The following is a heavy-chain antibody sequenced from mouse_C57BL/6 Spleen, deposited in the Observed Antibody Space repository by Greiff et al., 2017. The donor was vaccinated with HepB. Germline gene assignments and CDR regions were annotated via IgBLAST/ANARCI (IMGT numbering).Heavy chain of an antibody. CDR2: IYPGSGST. D-gene: IGHD1-1*01. Sequence: QVQLQQPGAELVKPGASVKMSCKASGYTFTSYWITWVKQRPGQGLEWIGDIYPGSGSTNYNEKFKSKATLTVDTSSSTAYMQLSSLTSEDSAVYYCARETYYGSRGWYFDVWGTGTTVTGSS. J-gene: IGHJ1*03. CDR3: ARETYYGSRGWYFDV. V-gene: IGHV1-55*01. CDR1: GYTFTSYW.